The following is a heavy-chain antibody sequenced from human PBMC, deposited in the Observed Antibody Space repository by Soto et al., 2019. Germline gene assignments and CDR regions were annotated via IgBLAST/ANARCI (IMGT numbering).Heavy chain of an antibody. D-gene: IGHD5-12*01. CDR2: MNPNTGGT. J-gene: IGHJ3*02. CDR3: AREWPDVFDI. V-gene: IGHV1-8*01. CDR1: GYAFTNYA. Sequence: QGQLVQSGAEVKKPGASVKVSCTASGYAFTNYAINWVRQAPGQGLAWMGWMNPNTGGTGYARQFQGRLTMTRNISMRTVYMELNSLRSDDSAVYYCAREWPDVFDIWGQGTTVIVSS.